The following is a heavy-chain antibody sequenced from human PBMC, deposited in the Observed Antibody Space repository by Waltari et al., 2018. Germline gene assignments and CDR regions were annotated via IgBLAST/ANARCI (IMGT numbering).Heavy chain of an antibody. CDR3: ARAEDSTTTVTTGYFDL. J-gene: IGHJ2*01. D-gene: IGHD4-17*01. CDR2: INPSGGST. Sequence: SVKVSCKASGYTFTSYYMHWVRQAPGQGLEWMGIINPSGGSTSYAQKFQGRVTMTRDTSTSTVYMELSSLRSEDTAVYYCARAEDSTTTVTTGYFDLWGRGTLVTVSS. CDR1: GYTFTSYY. V-gene: IGHV1-46*01.